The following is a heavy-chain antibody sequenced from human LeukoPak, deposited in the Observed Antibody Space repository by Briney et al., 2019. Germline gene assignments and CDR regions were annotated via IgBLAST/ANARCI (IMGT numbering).Heavy chain of an antibody. Sequence: ASVKVSCKASGYTFTGYYIHWVRQAPGQGLEWMGWINPNSGGTNYAQKFQGRVTMTRDTSISTAYMELSRLRSDDTAVYYCARHYCSGGSCYSDYWGQGTLVTVSS. V-gene: IGHV1-2*02. CDR3: ARHYCSGGSCYSDY. CDR2: INPNSGGT. J-gene: IGHJ4*02. CDR1: GYTFTGYY. D-gene: IGHD2-15*01.